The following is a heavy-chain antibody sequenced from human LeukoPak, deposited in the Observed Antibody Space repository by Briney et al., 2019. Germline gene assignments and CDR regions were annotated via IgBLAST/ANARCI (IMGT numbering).Heavy chain of an antibody. D-gene: IGHD5-12*01. CDR2: INTDGSST. J-gene: IGHJ5*02. V-gene: IGHV3-74*01. CDR3: ARIKYSGYDYTAFDP. CDR1: GFTFSNCW. Sequence: PGGSLRLSCAASGFTFSNCWMHWVRQAPGKGLVWVSRINTDGSSTSYADSVKGRFTISRDNAKNTLYLQMNSLRAEDTAVYYCARIKYSGYDYTAFDPWGQGTLVTVSS.